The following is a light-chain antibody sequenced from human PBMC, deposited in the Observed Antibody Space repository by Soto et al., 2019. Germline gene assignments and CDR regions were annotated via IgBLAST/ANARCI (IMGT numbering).Light chain of an antibody. CDR1: QGIGNY. J-gene: IGKJ1*01. V-gene: IGKV1-27*01. CDR3: QKYDNAPWT. Sequence: DIQMTQSPSSLSPSVGDRVTITCRASQGIGNYLAWYQHTPGNAPKLLIYAASTLQSGVPSRFTGSGSGTYVTLTISSLQPEDVATYYCQKYDNAPWTFGPGTKVEIK. CDR2: AAS.